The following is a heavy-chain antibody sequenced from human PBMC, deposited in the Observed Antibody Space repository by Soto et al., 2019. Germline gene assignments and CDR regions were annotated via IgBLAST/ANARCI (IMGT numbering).Heavy chain of an antibody. V-gene: IGHV3-33*01. Sequence: QVQLVESGGGVVQPGRSLRLSCAASRFTFSSYGMHWVRQAPGKGLEWVAVIWYVGSNKYSADSVKGRFTISRDNSKNTLYLQMNSLRVEDTAVYYCARDLSSGGTNACDVWGQGTVVTVSS. D-gene: IGHD2-15*01. CDR1: RFTFSSYG. CDR2: IWYVGSNK. CDR3: ARDLSSGGTNACDV. J-gene: IGHJ3*01.